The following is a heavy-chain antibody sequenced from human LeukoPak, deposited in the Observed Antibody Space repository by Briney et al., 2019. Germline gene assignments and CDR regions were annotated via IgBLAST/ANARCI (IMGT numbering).Heavy chain of an antibody. D-gene: IGHD3-3*01. J-gene: IGHJ3*02. CDR2: INHSGST. Sequence: SETLSLTCAVYGGSFSGYYWSWIRQPPGKGLEWIGEINHSGSTNYNPSLKSRVTISVDTSKNQFSLKLSSVTVADTAVYYCARRNGYYDFWSGYPGAFDIWGQGTMVTVSS. CDR3: ARRNGYYDFWSGYPGAFDI. V-gene: IGHV4-34*01. CDR1: GGSFSGYY.